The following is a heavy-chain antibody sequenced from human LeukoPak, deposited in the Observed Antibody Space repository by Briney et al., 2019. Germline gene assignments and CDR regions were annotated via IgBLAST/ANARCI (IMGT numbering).Heavy chain of an antibody. V-gene: IGHV1-46*01. CDR1: GYTFSRYF. J-gene: IGHJ6*03. CDR3: ARDGDYYDSSGYYPYYYYYYMDV. Sequence: VASVKVSSKPSGYTFSRYFMHWVPQAPGQELEWMGIINPSGGSTTYAQKFQGRVTMTRDTSTSTVYMELSSLRSEDTAVYYCARDGDYYDSSGYYPYYYYYYMDVWGKGTTVTVSS. CDR2: INPSGGST. D-gene: IGHD3-22*01.